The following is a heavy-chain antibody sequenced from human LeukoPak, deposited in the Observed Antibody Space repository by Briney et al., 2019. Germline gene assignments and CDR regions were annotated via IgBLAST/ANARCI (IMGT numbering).Heavy chain of an antibody. Sequence: GGSLRLSCAASGFTFSSSSISWVRQAPGKGLEWVSVISGSGGSTDYADSVKGRFTISRDNSKNTLYLQMNSLRAEDTAVYYCASQDRFGETFDYWGQGTLVTVSS. J-gene: IGHJ4*02. CDR2: ISGSGGST. D-gene: IGHD3-10*01. V-gene: IGHV3-23*01. CDR3: ASQDRFGETFDY. CDR1: GFTFSSSS.